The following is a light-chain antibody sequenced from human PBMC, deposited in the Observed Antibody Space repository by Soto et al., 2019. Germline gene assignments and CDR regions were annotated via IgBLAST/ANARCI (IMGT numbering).Light chain of an antibody. V-gene: IGKV1-5*01. CDR3: QQYNTYRT. Sequence: DIQVTQSPSTLSASVGDRVTITCRASQSISGWLAWYQQKPGKAPKLIIYDASSLESGVPSRFSGSGSGTEFTLTIXSLQPDDFATYYCQQYNTYRTFGQGTKVDIK. J-gene: IGKJ1*01. CDR1: QSISGW. CDR2: DAS.